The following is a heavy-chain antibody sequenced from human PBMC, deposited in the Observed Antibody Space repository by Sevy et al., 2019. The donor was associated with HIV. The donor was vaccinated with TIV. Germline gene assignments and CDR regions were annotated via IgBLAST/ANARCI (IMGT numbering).Heavy chain of an antibody. CDR2: IYHSWST. Sequence: SETLSLTCAVSGGSISSGGYSWSWIRQPPGKGLEWIGYIYHSWSTYYNPSLKSRVTISVDRSKNQFSLKLSSVTAADTAVYYCARDLRDGSGSYFAPWGQGTLVTVSS. CDR3: ARDLRDGSGSYFAP. D-gene: IGHD3-10*01. CDR1: GGSISSGGYS. J-gene: IGHJ5*02. V-gene: IGHV4-30-2*01.